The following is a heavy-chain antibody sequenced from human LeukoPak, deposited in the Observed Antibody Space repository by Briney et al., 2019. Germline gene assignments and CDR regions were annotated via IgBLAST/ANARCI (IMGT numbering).Heavy chain of an antibody. V-gene: IGHV3-9*01. Sequence: PGRSLRLSCAASGFTFDDYAMHSVRQAPGKGLEWVSGISWNSGGIGYADSVKGRFTISRDNAKNSLYLQMNSLRAEDTALYYCAKALERRIYYYGMDVWGQGTTVTVSS. D-gene: IGHD1-1*01. CDR1: GFTFDDYA. J-gene: IGHJ6*01. CDR3: AKALERRIYYYGMDV. CDR2: ISWNSGGI.